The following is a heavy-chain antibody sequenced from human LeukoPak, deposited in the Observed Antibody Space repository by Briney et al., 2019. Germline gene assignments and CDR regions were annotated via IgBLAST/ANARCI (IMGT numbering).Heavy chain of an antibody. D-gene: IGHD1-14*01. V-gene: IGHV3-30*04. CDR1: GFTFSSYA. CDR2: ISYDGSNK. Sequence: GGSLRLSCAASGFTFSSYAMHWVRQAPGKGLEWVAVISYDGSNKYYADSVKGRFTISRDNSKNTLYLQMNSLRAEDTAVYYCARDGSWNHARGFDYWGQGTLVTVSS. J-gene: IGHJ4*02. CDR3: ARDGSWNHARGFDY.